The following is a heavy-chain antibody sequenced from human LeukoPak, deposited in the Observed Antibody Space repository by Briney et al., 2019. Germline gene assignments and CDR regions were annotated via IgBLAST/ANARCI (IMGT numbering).Heavy chain of an antibody. CDR3: ARGISGTTPDY. J-gene: IGHJ4*02. Sequence: GASVKDSCMPSGYTFTIYGISWVRPAPEQGRGRMGWISAYNDNTNYAQKLKGRVTMTTDTSTSTAYMEMRSLRSDDTAVYYCARGISGTTPDYWGQGTLVTVSS. CDR1: GYTFTIYG. D-gene: IGHD6-19*01. CDR2: ISAYNDNT. V-gene: IGHV1-18*01.